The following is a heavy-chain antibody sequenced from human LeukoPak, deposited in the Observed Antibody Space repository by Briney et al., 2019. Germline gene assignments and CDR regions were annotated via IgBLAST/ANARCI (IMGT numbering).Heavy chain of an antibody. CDR1: GFTSSSYE. Sequence: HRGALRLSCAASGFTSSSYEMKWVRQAPGGGLGWGSYISSSGSTIYYADSVKGRFTISRDNAKNSLYLQMNSLRAEDTAVYYCARDGVLLWFGEPYGMDVWGQGTTVTVSS. D-gene: IGHD3-10*01. CDR3: ARDGVLLWFGEPYGMDV. CDR2: ISSSGSTI. V-gene: IGHV3-48*03. J-gene: IGHJ6*02.